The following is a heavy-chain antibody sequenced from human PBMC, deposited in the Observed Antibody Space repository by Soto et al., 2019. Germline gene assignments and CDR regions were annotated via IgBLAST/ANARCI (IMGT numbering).Heavy chain of an antibody. V-gene: IGHV1-2*04. J-gene: IGHJ6*03. CDR2: INPNSGGT. Sequence: QVPLVQSGAEVKKPGASVKVSCKASGYTFTGYYMHWVRQAPGQGLEWMGWINPNSGGTNYAQKFQGWVTMTRDTSISTAYMELSRLRSDDTAVYYCAREARAAAGIYYYYMDVWGKGTTVTVSS. CDR1: GYTFTGYY. CDR3: AREARAAAGIYYYYMDV. D-gene: IGHD6-13*01.